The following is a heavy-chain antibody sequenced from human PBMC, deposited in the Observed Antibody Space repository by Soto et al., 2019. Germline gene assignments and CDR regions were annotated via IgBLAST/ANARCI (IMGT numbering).Heavy chain of an antibody. CDR1: GFTFDDYA. Sequence: GGSLRLSCAASGFTFDDYAMHWVRQAPGKGLEWVSGINWNSVTFDYADSVKGRFTISRDNAKNSLYLQMNSLRAEDTAVYYCARGVGAPVDYWGPGTLVTVSS. D-gene: IGHD1-26*01. V-gene: IGHV3-9*01. CDR2: INWNSVTF. CDR3: ARGVGAPVDY. J-gene: IGHJ4*02.